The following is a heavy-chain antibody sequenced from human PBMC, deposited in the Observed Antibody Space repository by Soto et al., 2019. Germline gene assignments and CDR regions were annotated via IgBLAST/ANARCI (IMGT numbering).Heavy chain of an antibody. J-gene: IGHJ6*02. CDR2: IIPIFGTA. CDR3: ASYCSSTSCYYYYGMDV. D-gene: IGHD2-2*01. V-gene: IGHV1-69*01. Sequence: QVQLVQSGAEVKKPGASVKVSCKASGGSFSSYAISWVRQAPGQGLEWMGGIIPIFGTANYAQKFQGRVTITADESTSTAYMELSSLRSEDTAVYYGASYCSSTSCYYYYGMDVWGQGTTVTVSS. CDR1: GGSFSSYA.